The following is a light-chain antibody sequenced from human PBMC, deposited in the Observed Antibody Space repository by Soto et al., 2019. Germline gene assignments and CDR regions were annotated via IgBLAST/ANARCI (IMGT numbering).Light chain of an antibody. CDR2: IAS. J-gene: IGKJ3*01. CDR1: RTVDGNY. Sequence: SRTVDGNYLAWYHQKPGQAPRLLIHIASTRAPGIPDRFSASVAGTDFTLTISRLEPEDSAVYYWQQCSASPRTFGPGTKVDI. V-gene: IGKV3-20*01. CDR3: QQCSASPRT.